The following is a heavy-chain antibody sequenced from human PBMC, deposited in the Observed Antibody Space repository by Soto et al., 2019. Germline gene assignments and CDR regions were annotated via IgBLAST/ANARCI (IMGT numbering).Heavy chain of an antibody. D-gene: IGHD2-2*01. V-gene: IGHV3-53*01. CDR1: GFTVSSNY. CDR2: IYSGGST. CDR3: ARDYKYQLFYYGMDV. J-gene: IGHJ6*02. Sequence: GGSLRLSCAASGFTVSSNYMSWVRQAPGKGLEWVSVIYSGGSTYYADSVKGRFTISRDNPKNTLYLQMNSLRAEDTAVYYCARDYKYQLFYYGMDVWGQGTTVTVSS.